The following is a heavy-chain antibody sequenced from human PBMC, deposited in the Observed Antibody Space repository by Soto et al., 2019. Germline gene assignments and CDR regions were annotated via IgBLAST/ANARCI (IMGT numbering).Heavy chain of an antibody. D-gene: IGHD2-2*01. CDR1: GFTFSDYY. V-gene: IGHV3-11*06. CDR2: ISSSSSYT. Sequence: GGSLRLSCAASGFTFSDYYMSWIRQAPGKGLEWVSYISSSSSYTNYADSVKGRFTISRDNAKNSLYLQMNSLRAEYTAVYYCARAVVPAADYYGLDVWGQGTTVTVSS. J-gene: IGHJ6*02. CDR3: ARAVVPAADYYGLDV.